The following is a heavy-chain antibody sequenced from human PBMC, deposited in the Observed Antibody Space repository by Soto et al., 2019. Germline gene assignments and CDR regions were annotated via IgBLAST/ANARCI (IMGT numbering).Heavy chain of an antibody. V-gene: IGHV1-3*01. CDR1: GYTFTSYA. CDR3: ARGITILSSGWYYFDY. D-gene: IGHD6-19*01. CDR2: INAGNGNT. Sequence: QVQLVQSGAEVKKPGASVKVSCKASGYTFTSYAMHWVRQAPGQRLEWMGWINAGNGNTKYSQKFQGRVTITRDTSASPAYMELSSLRSEDTAVYYCARGITILSSGWYYFDYWGQGTLVTVSS. J-gene: IGHJ4*02.